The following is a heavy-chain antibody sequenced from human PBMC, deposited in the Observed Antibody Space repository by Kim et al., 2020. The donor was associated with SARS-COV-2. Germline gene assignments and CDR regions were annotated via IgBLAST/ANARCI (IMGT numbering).Heavy chain of an antibody. D-gene: IGHD3-9*01. CDR2: ISCEANGRTS. V-gene: IGHV3-49*03. J-gene: IGHJ6*01. CDR1: GFTFGGYA. Sequence: GGSLRRSCTASGFTFGGYAMSWFRQAPGKGLEWVAFISCEANGRTSVYAVTVKCSITISRSNSKRYPQLHIISPETAATAYYSCTIASDILTGNYY. CDR3: TIASDILTGNYY.